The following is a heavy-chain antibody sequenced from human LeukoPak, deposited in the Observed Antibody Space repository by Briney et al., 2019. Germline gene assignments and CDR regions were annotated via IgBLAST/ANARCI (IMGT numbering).Heavy chain of an antibody. V-gene: IGHV1-2*02. J-gene: IGHJ4*02. D-gene: IGHD6-13*01. CDR2: INPRNGGS. CDR3: ARGRIAAAGATDY. Sequence: ASVKVSCKASGYTFTSYAMGWVRQAPGQGLEWMAWINPRNGGSHSAQKFQGRVTLTRDTSISTAYMEMRKLTSDDTAFYYYARGRIAAAGATDYWGQGARVTVSS. CDR1: GYTFTSYA.